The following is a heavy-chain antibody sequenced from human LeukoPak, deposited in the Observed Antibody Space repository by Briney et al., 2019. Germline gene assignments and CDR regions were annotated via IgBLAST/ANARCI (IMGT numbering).Heavy chain of an antibody. CDR2: ISRHNGNT. Sequence: ASVKVSCKASGYSFSSFGITWVRQAPGQGLEWMGWISRHNGNTDYAQRFRGRVTLTIETSTTTADMEVRDLIPDDTAVYYCAREYLGSVSEDYWGQGTLVSVSS. CDR1: GYSFSSFG. V-gene: IGHV1-18*01. CDR3: AREYLGSVSEDY. J-gene: IGHJ4*02. D-gene: IGHD3-10*01.